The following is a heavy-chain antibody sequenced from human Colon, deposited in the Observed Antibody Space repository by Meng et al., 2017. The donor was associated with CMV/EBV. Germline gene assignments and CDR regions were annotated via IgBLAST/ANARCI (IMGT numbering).Heavy chain of an antibody. CDR1: YTFTSYA. J-gene: IGHJ4*02. CDR2: INTSTGNP. D-gene: IGHD4-17*01. CDR3: AREWLDGDYGSLYFDY. Sequence: YTFTSYAMNWVQKAPGQGLEWMGWINTSTGNPTYAKGFTRQFVFSLDTSVSKAYLQISSLKAEDTAVYYCAREWLDGDYGSLYFDYWGQGTLVTVSS. V-gene: IGHV7-4-1*02.